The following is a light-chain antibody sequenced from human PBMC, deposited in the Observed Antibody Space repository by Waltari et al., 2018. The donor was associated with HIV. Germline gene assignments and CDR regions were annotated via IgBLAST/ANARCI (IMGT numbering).Light chain of an antibody. CDR3: QVWDSSSDHL. CDR2: YDI. J-gene: IGLJ2*01. Sequence: SYVPTQPPSVSVAPGQPARITCGGNNIGSKSGNWYQQKPGQAPVLVIYYDIGRPSGHPERFSGSNSGNTATLTISRVEAGDEADYDCQVWDSSSDHLFGGGTKVTVL. CDR1: NIGSKS. V-gene: IGLV3-21*02.